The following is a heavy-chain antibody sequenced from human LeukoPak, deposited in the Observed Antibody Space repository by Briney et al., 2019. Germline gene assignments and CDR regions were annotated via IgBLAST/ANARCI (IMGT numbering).Heavy chain of an antibody. Sequence: GRSLTLSCTASGFTLGVYAMSWVRHAPGGGREWVGFMGRKAYGRITGYAAAVKHRFTISREDYTTFAYLQMDSLKTADIAVYYCKRHDYGDYPSRCWGQGRLVSVSS. CDR3: KRHDYGDYPSRC. V-gene: IGHV3-49*04. D-gene: IGHD4-17*01. CDR2: MGRKAYGRIT. CDR1: GFTLGVYA. J-gene: IGHJ4*02.